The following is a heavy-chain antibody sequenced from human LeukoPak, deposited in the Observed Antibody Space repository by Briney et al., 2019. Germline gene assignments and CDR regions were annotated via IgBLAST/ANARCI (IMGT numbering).Heavy chain of an antibody. CDR2: VYYTGGT. D-gene: IGHD4-11*01. CDR1: GDSITSSSYY. CDR3: ARHGGTRITLIEVYYFDS. Sequence: SETLSLTCSVSGDSITSSSYYWAWIRQPPEKGLEWIGSVYYTGGTNYSPSLKSRVTISVDTSKNQFSLMLSSVAAADTAVYYCARHGGTRITLIEVYYFDSWGQGTLVAVSS. V-gene: IGHV4-39*01. J-gene: IGHJ4*02.